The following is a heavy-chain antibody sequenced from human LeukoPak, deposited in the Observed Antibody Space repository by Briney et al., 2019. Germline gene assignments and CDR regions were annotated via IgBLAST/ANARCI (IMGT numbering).Heavy chain of an antibody. CDR3: AKDKEAGTAGYYYGMDV. J-gene: IGHJ6*02. D-gene: IGHD1-7*01. Sequence: QPGRSLRLSCAASGFTFDDYAMHWVRQAPGKGLEWVSGISWNSGSIGYADSVKGRFTISRDNAKNSLYLQMNSLRAEDTALYYCAKDKEAGTAGYYYGMDVWGQGTTVTVFS. CDR2: ISWNSGSI. V-gene: IGHV3-9*01. CDR1: GFTFDDYA.